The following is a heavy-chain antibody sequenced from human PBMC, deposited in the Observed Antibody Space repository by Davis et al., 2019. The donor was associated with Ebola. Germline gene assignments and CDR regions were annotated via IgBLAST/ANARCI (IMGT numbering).Heavy chain of an antibody. J-gene: IGHJ6*02. Sequence: GESLKISCKGSGYSFTSYWIGWARQMPGKGLEWMGIIYPGDSDTRYSPSFQGQVTISADKSISTAYLQWSSLKASDTAMYYCARFRSRNYYYYGMDVWGQGTTVTVSS. CDR3: ARFRSRNYYYYGMDV. V-gene: IGHV5-51*01. CDR1: GYSFTSYW. D-gene: IGHD1-14*01. CDR2: IYPGDSDT.